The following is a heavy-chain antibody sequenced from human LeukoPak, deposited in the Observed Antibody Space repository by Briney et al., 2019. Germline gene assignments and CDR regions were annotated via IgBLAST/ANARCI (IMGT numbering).Heavy chain of an antibody. CDR2: ITWNSASV. CDR3: AKDLLPHQILLFSAYMDV. V-gene: IGHV3-9*01. CDR1: GFNINGYG. D-gene: IGHD3-10*01. J-gene: IGHJ6*03. Sequence: PGRSLRLSCAASGFNINGYGMHWVRQAPGKGLEWVSGITWNSASVGYAASLKGRFTISRDNAKNSLYLQMNRLRAEDTALYYCAKDLLPHQILLFSAYMDVWGKGTTVTVSS.